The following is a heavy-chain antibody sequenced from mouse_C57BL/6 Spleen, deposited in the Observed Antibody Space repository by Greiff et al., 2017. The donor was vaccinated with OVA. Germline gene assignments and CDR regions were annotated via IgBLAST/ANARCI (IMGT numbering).Heavy chain of an antibody. D-gene: IGHD2-4*01. CDR3: ARGGLGGFAY. CDR1: GYAFSSSW. J-gene: IGHJ3*01. CDR2: IYPGDGDT. V-gene: IGHV1-82*01. Sequence: QVQLKQSGPELVKPGASVKISCKASGYAFSSSWMNWVKQRPGKGLEWIGRIYPGDGDTNYNGKFKGKATLTADKSSSTAYMQLSSLTSEDSAVYFCARGGLGGFAYWGQGTLVTVSA.